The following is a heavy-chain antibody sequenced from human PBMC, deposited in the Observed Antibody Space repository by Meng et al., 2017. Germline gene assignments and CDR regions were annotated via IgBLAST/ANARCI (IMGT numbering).Heavy chain of an antibody. CDR2: ISGSGGST. D-gene: IGHD3-9*01. CDR3: ARDPLTYYDILTGYYPTNFDY. V-gene: IGHV3-23*01. J-gene: IGHJ4*02. CDR1: GFTFSSYA. Sequence: GGSLRLSCAASGFTFSSYAMSWVRQAPGKGLEWVSAISGSGGSTYYADSVKGRFTISRDNSKNTLYLQMNSLRAEDTAVYYCARDPLTYYDILTGYYPTNFDYWGQGTLVTVSS.